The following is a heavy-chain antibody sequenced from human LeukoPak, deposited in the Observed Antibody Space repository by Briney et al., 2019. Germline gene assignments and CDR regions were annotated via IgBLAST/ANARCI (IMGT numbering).Heavy chain of an antibody. D-gene: IGHD6-13*01. CDR1: GYTFTNYY. V-gene: IGHV1-46*01. CDR2: INPSGGST. Sequence: ASVKVSCKSSGYTFTNYYMHWVRQAPGRGLAWMGIINPSGGSTSYAQKLQGRVTMTRDMSTSTVYMELSSLRSEDTAVYYCARTAAGFQGPWFDPWGQGTLVTVSS. J-gene: IGHJ5*02. CDR3: ARTAAGFQGPWFDP.